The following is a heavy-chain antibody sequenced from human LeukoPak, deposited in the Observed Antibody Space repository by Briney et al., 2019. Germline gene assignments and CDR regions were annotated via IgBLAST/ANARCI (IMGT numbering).Heavy chain of an antibody. CDR1: GFTFSSYW. Sequence: PGGSLRLSCAASGFTFSSYWMSWVRQAPGKGLEWVANIKQDGSEKYYVDSVKGRFTISRDNAKNSLYLQMNSLKAEDTAIYYCTTDVNRFMVTASSWGQGTLVTVSS. J-gene: IGHJ5*02. V-gene: IGHV3-7*03. CDR3: TTDVNRFMVTASS. CDR2: IKQDGSEK. D-gene: IGHD2-21*02.